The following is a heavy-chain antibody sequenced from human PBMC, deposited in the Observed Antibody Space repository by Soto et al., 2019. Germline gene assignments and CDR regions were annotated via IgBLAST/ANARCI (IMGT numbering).Heavy chain of an antibody. D-gene: IGHD3-3*01. CDR2: INYDGSTT. V-gene: IGHV3-74*01. CDR3: ARAMTWSGYLLGLHY. J-gene: IGHJ4*02. CDR1: GFTFSNYW. Sequence: GGSLRLSCAASGFTFSNYWMHWVRQAPGKGLVSVSRINYDGSTTTYADSVKGRFTISRDNAKNTLDLQMNSLRAEDTAVYYCARAMTWSGYLLGLHYWGQGTLVTVSS.